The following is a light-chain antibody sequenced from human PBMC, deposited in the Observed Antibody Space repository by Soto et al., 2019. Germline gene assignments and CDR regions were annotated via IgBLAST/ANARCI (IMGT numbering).Light chain of an antibody. J-gene: IGKJ1*01. V-gene: IGKV1-27*01. Sequence: DIQMTQSPSSLSASVGDRVTITCRASQGISSYLAWYQQKPGKVPKVLIYAAYTLQSGVPSRFSGSGSGTQFTLTISSLQPEDVATYYCQKYYSAPETFGQGTKVEIQ. CDR3: QKYYSAPET. CDR2: AAY. CDR1: QGISSY.